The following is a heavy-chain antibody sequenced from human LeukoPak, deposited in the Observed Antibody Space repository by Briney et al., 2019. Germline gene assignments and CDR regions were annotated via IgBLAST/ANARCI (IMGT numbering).Heavy chain of an antibody. D-gene: IGHD5-18*01. V-gene: IGHV1-2*02. CDR2: INPKSRAT. J-gene: IGHJ6*03. CDR1: GYAFTGYY. Sequence: ASVKVSCKASGYAFTGYYMHWVRQAPGQGLEWMGWINPKSRATNYAQNFQGRVTLTRDTSISTAYMELSSLRSDDTAVYYCARGVDTAVIPYYYYYMDVWGIGTTVTVSS. CDR3: ARGVDTAVIPYYYYYMDV.